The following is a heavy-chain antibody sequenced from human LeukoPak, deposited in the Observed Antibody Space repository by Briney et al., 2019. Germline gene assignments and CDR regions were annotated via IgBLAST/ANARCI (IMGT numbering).Heavy chain of an antibody. CDR3: TRLNPTYRYFDL. V-gene: IGHV3-73*01. Sequence: GGSLRLSCAASGFTFSGSAMHWVRQASGKGLEWVGRIRSKANSYATAYAASVKGRFTISRDDSKNTAYLQMNSLKTEDTAVYYCTRLNPTYRYFDLWGRGTLVTVSS. CDR2: IRSKANSYAT. J-gene: IGHJ2*01. D-gene: IGHD1-14*01. CDR1: GFTFSGSA.